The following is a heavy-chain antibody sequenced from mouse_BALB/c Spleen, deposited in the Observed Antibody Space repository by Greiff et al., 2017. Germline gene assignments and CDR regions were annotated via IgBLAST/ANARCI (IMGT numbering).Heavy chain of an antibody. D-gene: IGHD6-1*01. V-gene: IGHV1-54*01. J-gene: IGHJ3*01. Sequence: QVQLKQSGAELVRPGTSVKVSCKASGYAFTNYLIEWVKQRPGQGLEWIGVINPGSGGTNYNEKFKGKATLTADKSSSTAYMQLSSLTSDDSAVYFCARATSYISSSWFAYWGQGTLVTVSA. CDR2: INPGSGGT. CDR1: GYAFTNYL. CDR3: ARATSYISSSWFAY.